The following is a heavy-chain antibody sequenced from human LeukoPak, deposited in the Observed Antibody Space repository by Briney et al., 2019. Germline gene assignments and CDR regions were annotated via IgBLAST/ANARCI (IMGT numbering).Heavy chain of an antibody. J-gene: IGHJ4*02. CDR3: ARGPDGDYSYNYFDY. V-gene: IGHV3-20*04. Sequence: GGSLRLSCAASGFKFDDHGMNWVRQGPGKGLEWVSGVDWSGGHTGYGESLKGRFTISRDNAKSSLYLQMNSLRVEDTALYYCARGPDGDYSYNYFDYWGQGILVTVSS. D-gene: IGHD4-17*01. CDR2: VDWSGGHT. CDR1: GFKFDDHG.